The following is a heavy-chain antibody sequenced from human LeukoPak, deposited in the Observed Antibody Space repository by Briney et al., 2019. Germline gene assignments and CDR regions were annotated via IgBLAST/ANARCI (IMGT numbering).Heavy chain of an antibody. J-gene: IGHJ4*02. Sequence: SETLSLTCTVSGCSISSYYWSWIRQPAGKRLEWIGRIYTSGSTNYNPSLKSRVTMSVDTSKDQFSLKLISVTAADTAVYYCAREDSGTYRGLDYWGQGTLVTVSS. D-gene: IGHD1-26*01. CDR1: GCSISSYY. CDR2: IYTSGST. V-gene: IGHV4-4*07. CDR3: AREDSGTYRGLDY.